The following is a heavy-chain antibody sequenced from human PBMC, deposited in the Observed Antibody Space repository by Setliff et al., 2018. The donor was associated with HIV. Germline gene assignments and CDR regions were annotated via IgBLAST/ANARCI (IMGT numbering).Heavy chain of an antibody. V-gene: IGHV4-59*01. Sequence: ETLSLTCKVSGAPISSYYWNWIRQPPGKGLEWIGYIYNSGYSNSKPSLKSRVTISLDTSKNQFSLKLSSVTAADTAVYYCARGDGYRANEAYYDTGMDVWGQGITVTVSS. D-gene: IGHD5-12*01. CDR2: IYNSGYS. J-gene: IGHJ6*02. CDR3: ARGDGYRANEAYYDTGMDV. CDR1: GAPISSYY.